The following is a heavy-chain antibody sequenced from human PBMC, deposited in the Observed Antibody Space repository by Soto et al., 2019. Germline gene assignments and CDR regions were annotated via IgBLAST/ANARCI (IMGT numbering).Heavy chain of an antibody. D-gene: IGHD6-19*01. CDR3: ARDWGQQWLAYGMDV. Sequence: EASVKVSCKASGYTFTNYGISWVRQAPGQGLEWMGWISTYNGHTTSAQKLQGRVTMTTDTSTSTAYMELRSLRSDDTAVYYCARDWGQQWLAYGMDVWGQGTTVTVSS. V-gene: IGHV1-18*01. CDR1: GYTFTNYG. J-gene: IGHJ6*02. CDR2: ISTYNGHT.